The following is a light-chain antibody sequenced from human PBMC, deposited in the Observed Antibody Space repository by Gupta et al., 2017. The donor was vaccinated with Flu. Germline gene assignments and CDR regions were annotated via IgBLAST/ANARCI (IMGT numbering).Light chain of an antibody. CDR3: QHYGV. V-gene: IGKV1-33*01. Sequence: VTQSPSSLSASVGDRVAITCQTSQDIMKYLHWDQQRPGKAPKLLISDVSNLEIGVPSRFSGSGSGTHFTFTISSLQPEDVATYYCQHYGVFGGGTRVEI. J-gene: IGKJ4*01. CDR2: DVS. CDR1: QDIMKY.